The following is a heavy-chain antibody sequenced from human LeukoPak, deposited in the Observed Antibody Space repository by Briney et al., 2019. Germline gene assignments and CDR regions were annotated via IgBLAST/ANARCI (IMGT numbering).Heavy chain of an antibody. CDR3: ARASGSSLRGAYFDY. V-gene: IGHV4-38-2*02. J-gene: IGHJ4*02. D-gene: IGHD3-10*01. Sequence: SETLSLTCTVSGYSISSGYYWGWIRQPPGKGLEWIGSIYHSGSTYYNPSLKSRVTISVDTSKNQFSLKLSSVTAADTAVYYCARASGSSLRGAYFDYWGQGTLVTVSS. CDR2: IYHSGST. CDR1: GYSISSGYY.